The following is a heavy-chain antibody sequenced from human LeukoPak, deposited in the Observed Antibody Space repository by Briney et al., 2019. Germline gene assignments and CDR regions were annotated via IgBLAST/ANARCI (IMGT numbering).Heavy chain of an antibody. D-gene: IGHD2-2*01. CDR3: AREDIVVVPDYYFDC. CDR1: GFTFSSYA. Sequence: GGSLRLSCAASGFTFSSYAMHWVRQAPGKGLEWVAVISYDGSNKYYADSVKGRFTISRDNSKNTLYLRMNSLRAEDTAVYYCAREDIVVVPDYYFDCWGQGTLVTVSS. V-gene: IGHV3-30*04. CDR2: ISYDGSNK. J-gene: IGHJ4*02.